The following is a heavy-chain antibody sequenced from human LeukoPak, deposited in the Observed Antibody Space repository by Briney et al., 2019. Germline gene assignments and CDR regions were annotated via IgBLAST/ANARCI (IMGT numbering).Heavy chain of an antibody. CDR1: GFTVSSNY. V-gene: IGHV3-53*01. Sequence: QAGGSLRLSCAAPGFTVSSNYMTWVRQAPGKGLEWVSVIYAGGSTYYADSVKGRFTVSRDNSKNTLYLLMNNLRAEDTAVYYCARAQRGDYMDVWGKGTTVTISS. CDR3: ARAQRGDYMDV. CDR2: IYAGGST. D-gene: IGHD6-25*01. J-gene: IGHJ6*03.